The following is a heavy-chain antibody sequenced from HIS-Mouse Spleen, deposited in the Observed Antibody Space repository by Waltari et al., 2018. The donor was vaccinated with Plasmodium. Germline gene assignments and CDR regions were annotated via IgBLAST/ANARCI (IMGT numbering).Heavy chain of an antibody. Sequence: QVQLQQWGAGLLQPSETLSLTCAVYGGSFSGYYWSWIRQPPGKGLEWIGEINHSGSTNYNPSLKSRVTISVDTSKNQFSLKLSSVTAADTAVYYCARGGVAVAGTYYFDYWGQGTLVTVSS. CDR2: INHSGST. J-gene: IGHJ4*02. CDR3: ARGGVAVAGTYYFDY. D-gene: IGHD6-19*01. V-gene: IGHV4-34*01. CDR1: GGSFSGYY.